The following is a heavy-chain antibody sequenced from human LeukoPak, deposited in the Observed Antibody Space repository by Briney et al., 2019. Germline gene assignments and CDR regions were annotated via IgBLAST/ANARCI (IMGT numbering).Heavy chain of an antibody. CDR2: ISGSGGST. D-gene: IGHD3-9*01. J-gene: IGHJ4*02. CDR1: GFTFSSYA. CDR3: ANLNYFDWLSIFDY. Sequence: GGSLRPSCAASGFTFSSYAMSWVRQAPGKGLEWVSAISGSGGSTYYADSVKGRFTISRDNSKNTLYLQMNSLRAEDTAVYYCANLNYFDWLSIFDYWGQGTLVTVSS. V-gene: IGHV3-23*01.